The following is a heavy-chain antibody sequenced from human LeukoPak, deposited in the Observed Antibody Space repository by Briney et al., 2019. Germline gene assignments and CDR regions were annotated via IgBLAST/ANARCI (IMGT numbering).Heavy chain of an antibody. Sequence: PSQTLSLTCTVSGGSISSGSYYWSWIRQPAGKGLEWIGRIYTSGSTNYNPSLKSRVTISVDTSKNQFSLKLSSVTAADTAVYYCAAGWGGYWGQGTLVTVSS. CDR3: AAGWGGY. CDR1: GGSISSGSYY. J-gene: IGHJ4*02. D-gene: IGHD3-10*01. V-gene: IGHV4-61*02. CDR2: IYTSGST.